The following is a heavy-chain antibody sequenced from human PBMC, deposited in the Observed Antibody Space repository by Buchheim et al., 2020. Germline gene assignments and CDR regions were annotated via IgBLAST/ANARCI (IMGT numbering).Heavy chain of an antibody. CDR3: ARMRYSSSSRYFDY. CDR2: ISSSSGNI. Sequence: EVQLVESGGGLVQPGGSLRLSCAPSGFIFSSYSMYWVRQAPGKGLAWVSYISSSSGNIYYADSVKGRFTISRDNAKNSLYLQMSSLSAEDTAVYYCARMRYSSSSRYFDYWAQGTL. D-gene: IGHD6-6*01. J-gene: IGHJ4*02. V-gene: IGHV3-48*01. CDR1: GFIFSSYS.